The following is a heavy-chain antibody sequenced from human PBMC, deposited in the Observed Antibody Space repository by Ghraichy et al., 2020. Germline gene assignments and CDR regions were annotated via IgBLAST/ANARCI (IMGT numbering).Heavy chain of an antibody. CDR2: IRSGSEYI. Sequence: ETLSLTCAASGFTFSSFRMAWVRQAPVKGLEWVSSIRSGSEYIYSADSVKGRFTISRDNANKVLYLQMNSLRAEDTAVYYCARDVGVIWAFDIWGQGTLVSVSS. D-gene: IGHD2-21*01. J-gene: IGHJ3*02. CDR1: GFTFSSFR. CDR3: ARDVGVIWAFDI. V-gene: IGHV3-21*01.